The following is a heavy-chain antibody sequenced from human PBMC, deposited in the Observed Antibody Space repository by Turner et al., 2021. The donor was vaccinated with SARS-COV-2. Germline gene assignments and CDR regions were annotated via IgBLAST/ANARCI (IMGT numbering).Heavy chain of an antibody. Sequence: QVQLVESGGGVVQPGRSLRLSCAASGFTFITYGMNWVRQAPGKGLEWVAVIWYDGSDKYYADSVKGRFTISRDNSKNTLYLQMNNLRAEDTAVYYCARSTVTTPPDYWGQGTLVTVSS. CDR2: IWYDGSDK. D-gene: IGHD4-17*01. CDR3: ARSTVTTPPDY. J-gene: IGHJ4*02. CDR1: GFTFITYG. V-gene: IGHV3-33*01.